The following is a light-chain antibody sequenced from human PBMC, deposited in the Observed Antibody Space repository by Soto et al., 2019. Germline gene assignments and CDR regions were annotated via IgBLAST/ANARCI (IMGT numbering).Light chain of an antibody. V-gene: IGLV1-40*01. Sequence: QSVLTQPPSESGAPGQRVTISCTGSSSNIGAGYDVHWYQQLPGTAPKLLIYGNSNRPSGVPDRFSGSKSGTSASLAITGLQAEDEADYYCQSYDSSLIGGVFGGGTKLTVL. CDR2: GNS. CDR1: SSNIGAGYD. CDR3: QSYDSSLIGGV. J-gene: IGLJ2*01.